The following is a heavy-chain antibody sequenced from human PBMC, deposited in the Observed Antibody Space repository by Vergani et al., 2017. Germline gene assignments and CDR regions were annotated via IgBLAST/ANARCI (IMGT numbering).Heavy chain of an antibody. J-gene: IGHJ4*02. CDR2: ISAYNGNT. D-gene: IGHD3-22*01. V-gene: IGHV1-18*01. Sequence: QVQLVQSGAEVKKPGASVKVSCKASGYTFTSYGLSWVRQAPGQGLEWMGWISAYNGNTNYAQKFQGRVTMTTDTSTSTAYMELSRLRSDDTAVYYCARDQRSTYYYDSSGYYTYWGQGTLVTVSS. CDR1: GYTFTSYG. CDR3: ARDQRSTYYYDSSGYYTY.